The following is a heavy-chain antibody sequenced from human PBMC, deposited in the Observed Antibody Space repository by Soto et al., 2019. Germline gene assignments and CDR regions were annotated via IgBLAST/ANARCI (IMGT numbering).Heavy chain of an antibody. V-gene: IGHV3-30-3*01. CDR1: GFTFSSYA. J-gene: IGHJ4*02. CDR2: ISYDGSNK. D-gene: IGHD3-16*01. Sequence: QVQLVESGGGVVQPGRSLRLSCAASGFTFSSYAMHWVRQAPGKGLEWVAVISYDGSNKYYADSVKGRFTISRDNSKNTLYLQMNSLRAEDTAVYYCARDTWPDCDYWGQGTLVTVSS. CDR3: ARDTWPDCDY.